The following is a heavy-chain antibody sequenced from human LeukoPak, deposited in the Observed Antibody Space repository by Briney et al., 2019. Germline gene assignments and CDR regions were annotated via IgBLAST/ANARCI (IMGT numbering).Heavy chain of an antibody. CDR1: GGSISSGGYY. CDR2: IYYSGST. J-gene: IGHJ5*02. CDR3: ARRISGDYGNWLDP. V-gene: IGHV4-31*03. Sequence: SETLSLTCTVSGGSISSGGYYWSWIRQHPRKGLEWIGYIYYSGSTYYNPSLKSRVTISVDTSKNQFSLKLSSVTAADTAVYYCARRISGDYGNWLDPWGQGTLVTVSS. D-gene: IGHD4-17*01.